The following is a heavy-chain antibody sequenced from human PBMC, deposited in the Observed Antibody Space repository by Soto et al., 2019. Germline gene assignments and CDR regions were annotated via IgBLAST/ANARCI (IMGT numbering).Heavy chain of an antibody. J-gene: IGHJ6*02. CDR2: INSDGSTT. V-gene: IGHV3-74*01. CDR3: ATDGIYAQKL. D-gene: IGHD2-2*01. Sequence: GGSLRLSCTASGLSFSNTWMHWVRQAPGKGLVWVSHINSDGSTTNYADSVKGRFTISRDNTKNTVYLQMNSLRAEDTAVYHCATDGIYAQKLWRQGTTVTVSS. CDR1: GLSFSNTW.